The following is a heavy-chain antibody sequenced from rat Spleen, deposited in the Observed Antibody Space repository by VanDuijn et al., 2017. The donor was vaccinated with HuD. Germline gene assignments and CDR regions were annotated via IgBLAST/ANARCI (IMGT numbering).Heavy chain of an antibody. Sequence: EVQLVESGGGLVQPGRSLKLSCAASGFSFNNYYMAWVRQAPTKGLEWVTYISTCGGFTSYPDSVKGRFTISRDNAKSTLSLKMDSLRFDDTATYYCARLGGLRSWFAYWGQGTLVTVSS. CDR2: ISTCGGFT. V-gene: IGHV5-25*01. D-gene: IGHD1-6*01. CDR3: ARLGGLRSWFAY. CDR1: GFSFNNYY. J-gene: IGHJ3*01.